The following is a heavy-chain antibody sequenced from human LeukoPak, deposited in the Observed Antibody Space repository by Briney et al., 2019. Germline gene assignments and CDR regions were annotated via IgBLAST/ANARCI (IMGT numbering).Heavy chain of an antibody. Sequence: ASVKVSCKASGGTFSSYAISWVRQAPGQGLEWMGGIIPIFGTANYAQKFQGRVTITADESTSTAYMELSRLRSDDTAVYYCARDRASRYSSGWLDAFDIWGQGTMVTVSS. V-gene: IGHV1-69*13. CDR3: ARDRASRYSSGWLDAFDI. CDR2: IIPIFGTA. CDR1: GGTFSSYA. D-gene: IGHD6-19*01. J-gene: IGHJ3*02.